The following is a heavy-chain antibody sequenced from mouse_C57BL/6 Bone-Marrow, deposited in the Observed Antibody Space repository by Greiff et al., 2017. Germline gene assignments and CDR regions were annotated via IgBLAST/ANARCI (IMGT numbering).Heavy chain of an antibody. CDR1: GFTFSSYA. CDR2: ISSGGDYT. J-gene: IGHJ4*01. CDR3: TRAYYSNYGGFYYYAMDY. D-gene: IGHD2-5*01. V-gene: IGHV5-9-1*02. Sequence: EVNLVESGEGLVKPGGSLKLSCAASGFTFSSYAMSWVRQTPEKRLEWVAYISSGGDYTYYADTVKGRFTISRDNARNTLYLQMSSLKSEDTAMYYWTRAYYSNYGGFYYYAMDYWGQGTSVTVSS.